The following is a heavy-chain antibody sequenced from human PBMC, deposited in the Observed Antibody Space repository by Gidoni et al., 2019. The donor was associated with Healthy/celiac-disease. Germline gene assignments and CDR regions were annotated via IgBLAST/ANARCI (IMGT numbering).Heavy chain of an antibody. D-gene: IGHD3-10*01. CDR2: IYYSGST. J-gene: IGHJ4*02. V-gene: IGHV4-59*01. CDR3: ARGSGYYGSGSHDY. CDR1: GGSISSYY. Sequence: SGGSISSYYWSWIRQPPGKGLEWSGYIYYSGSTNYNPSLKSRVTISVDTSKNQFSLKLSSVTAADTAVDYCARGSGYYGSGSHDYWGQGTLVTVSS.